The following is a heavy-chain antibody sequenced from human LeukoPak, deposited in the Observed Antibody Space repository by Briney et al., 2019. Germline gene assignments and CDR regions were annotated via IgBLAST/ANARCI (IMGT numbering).Heavy chain of an antibody. CDR3: ARENRQQLVLGNFDY. D-gene: IGHD6-13*01. CDR1: GFTFSSYA. J-gene: IGHJ4*02. Sequence: GGSLRLSCAASGFTFSSYAMHWVRQAPGKGLEWVAVISYDGSNKYYADSVKGRFTISRDNSKNTLYLQMNSLRAEDTAVYYCARENRQQLVLGNFDYWGQGTLVTVSS. V-gene: IGHV3-30-3*01. CDR2: ISYDGSNK.